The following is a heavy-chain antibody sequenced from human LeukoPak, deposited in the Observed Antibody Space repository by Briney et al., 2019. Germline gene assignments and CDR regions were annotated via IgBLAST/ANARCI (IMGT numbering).Heavy chain of an antibody. V-gene: IGHV4-59*10. CDR3: ARRDYDILTGYYSRTGFDY. CDR1: GGSFSGYY. CDR2: IYTSGST. Sequence: SETLSLTCAVYGGSFSGYYWSWIRQPAGKGLEWIGRIYTSGSTSYNPSLKSRVTISVDTSKNQFSLKLSSVTAADTAVYYCARRDYDILTGYYSRTGFDYWGQGTLVTVSS. J-gene: IGHJ4*02. D-gene: IGHD3-9*01.